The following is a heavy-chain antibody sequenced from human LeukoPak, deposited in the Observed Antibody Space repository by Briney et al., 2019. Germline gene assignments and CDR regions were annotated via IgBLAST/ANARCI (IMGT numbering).Heavy chain of an antibody. V-gene: IGHV4-61*08. J-gene: IGHJ3*02. CDR1: GGSIRGIRGYY. CDR3: ARQGKFCTTTSCSIRDGFDI. CDR2: ITYSGYT. D-gene: IGHD2-2*01. Sequence: PSETLSLTCTVSGGSIRGIRGYYWNWIRQSPGRGLEWVGFITYSGYTDHNPALKSRVNISIDTSKNKFSLNLSSVTVADTAVYCARQGKFCTTTSCSIRDGFDIWGQGTTVIVSS.